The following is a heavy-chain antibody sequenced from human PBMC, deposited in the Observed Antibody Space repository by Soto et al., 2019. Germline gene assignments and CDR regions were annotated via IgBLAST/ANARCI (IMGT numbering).Heavy chain of an antibody. J-gene: IGHJ6*02. Sequence: GGSLRLSCAASGFTFSSYGMHWVRQAPGKGLEWVAVISYDGSNKYYADSVKGRFTISRDNSKNTLYLQMNSLRAEDTAVYYCAKVRDDSSGYYRFTLYYYYGMDVWGQGTTVTVSS. D-gene: IGHD3-22*01. V-gene: IGHV3-30*18. CDR3: AKVRDDSSGYYRFTLYYYYGMDV. CDR2: ISYDGSNK. CDR1: GFTFSSYG.